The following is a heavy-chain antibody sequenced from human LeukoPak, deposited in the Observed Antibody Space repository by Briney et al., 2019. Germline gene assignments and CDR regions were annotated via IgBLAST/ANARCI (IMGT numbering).Heavy chain of an antibody. CDR2: ISYDGSNK. CDR3: ARGSPPDY. J-gene: IGHJ4*02. V-gene: IGHV3-30-3*01. Sequence: QPGRSLRLSCAASGFTFSSYAMYWVRQAPGKGLEWVGVISYDGSNKYYADSVKGRFTISRDNSKNTLYLQMNSLRAEETAVYYCARGSPPDYWGQGTLVTVSS. CDR1: GFTFSSYA.